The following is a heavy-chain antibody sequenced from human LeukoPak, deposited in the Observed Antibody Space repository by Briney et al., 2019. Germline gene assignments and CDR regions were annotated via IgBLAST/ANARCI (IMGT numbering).Heavy chain of an antibody. Sequence: SETLSLTCAVYGGSFSGYYWSWIRQPPGKGREWIGEINHSGSTNYNPSLKSRVTISVDTSKNQFSLKLSSVTAADTAVYYCARNYYGSGSYYTYYYYGMDVWGQGTTVTVSS. D-gene: IGHD3-10*01. V-gene: IGHV4-34*01. J-gene: IGHJ6*02. CDR3: ARNYYGSGSYYTYYYYGMDV. CDR2: INHSGST. CDR1: GGSFSGYY.